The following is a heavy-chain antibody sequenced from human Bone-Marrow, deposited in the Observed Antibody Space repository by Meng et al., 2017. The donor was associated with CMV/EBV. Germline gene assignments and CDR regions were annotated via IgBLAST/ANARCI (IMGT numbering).Heavy chain of an antibody. CDR3: AKPPTMKIVPDTFHI. J-gene: IGHJ3*02. Sequence: GESLKISCAASGFTFDDYGMSWVRQAPGKGLEWVSGINWNGGSTGYADSVKGRFAISRDNSRNMLYLQMNSLRAEDTAIYYCAKPPTMKIVPDTFHIWGQGTMVTVSS. D-gene: IGHD3-22*01. CDR2: INWNGGST. V-gene: IGHV3-20*04. CDR1: GFTFDDYG.